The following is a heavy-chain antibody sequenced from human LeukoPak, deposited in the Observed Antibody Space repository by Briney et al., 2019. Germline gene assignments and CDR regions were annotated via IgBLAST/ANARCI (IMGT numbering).Heavy chain of an antibody. CDR3: AKDHLPGIVVADRDY. D-gene: IGHD6-19*01. Sequence: GGSLRLSCASSGFIFSFYGMHWVRQAPGKGLEWVAFIRSDGSNTYYADSVKGRFTISRDNSKNTLYLQINSLRAEDTAVYYCAKDHLPGIVVADRDYWGQGTLVTVSS. V-gene: IGHV3-30*02. CDR2: IRSDGSNT. CDR1: GFIFSFYG. J-gene: IGHJ4*02.